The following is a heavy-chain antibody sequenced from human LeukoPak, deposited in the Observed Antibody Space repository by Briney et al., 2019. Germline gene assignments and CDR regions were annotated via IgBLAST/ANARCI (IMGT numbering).Heavy chain of an antibody. J-gene: IGHJ4*02. D-gene: IGHD2-15*01. Sequence: SVKVSCKASGDTFRSNAISWVRQAPGQGLEWMGGIIPIFGTPNYAQKFQGRVTITADESTSTAYMELSSLRSGDTAVYFCAFYLGYCSGGSCYHHFDYWGQGTLVTVSS. CDR3: AFYLGYCSGGSCYHHFDY. V-gene: IGHV1-69*01. CDR1: GDTFRSNA. CDR2: IIPIFGTP.